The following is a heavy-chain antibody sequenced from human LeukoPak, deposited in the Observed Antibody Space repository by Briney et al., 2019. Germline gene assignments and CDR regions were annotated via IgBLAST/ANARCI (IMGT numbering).Heavy chain of an antibody. CDR1: GFTLSTYG. Sequence: PGGSLRLSCAASGFTLSTYGMTWVRQAPGKGLEWVSSIRGSGDYTDYADSVRGRSTISRDNSKNTLHLHMNSLSAEGTAVYFCGRDPNGDYVGAFEFWGQRTLVTVSS. CDR2: IRGSGDYT. CDR3: GRDPNGDYVGAFEF. J-gene: IGHJ3*01. V-gene: IGHV3-23*01. D-gene: IGHD4-17*01.